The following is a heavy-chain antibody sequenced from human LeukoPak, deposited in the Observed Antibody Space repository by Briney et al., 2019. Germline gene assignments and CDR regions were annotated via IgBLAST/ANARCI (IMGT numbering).Heavy chain of an antibody. CDR2: IRYDGSNK. D-gene: IGHD2-2*01. J-gene: IGHJ4*02. V-gene: IGHV3-30*02. Sequence: GGSLRLSCAASGFTFSSYGMHWVRQAPGKGLEWVAFIRYDGSNKYYADSVKGRFTISRDNSKNTLYLQMNSLRAEDTAVYYCAKEGGYCSSTSCYFPFDYWGQGTLVTVSS. CDR1: GFTFSSYG. CDR3: AKEGGYCSSTSCYFPFDY.